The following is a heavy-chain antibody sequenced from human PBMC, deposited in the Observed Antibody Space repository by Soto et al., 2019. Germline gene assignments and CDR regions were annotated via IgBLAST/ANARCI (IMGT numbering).Heavy chain of an antibody. CDR2: IHNSGSP. J-gene: IGHJ6*02. V-gene: IGHV4-30-2*06. D-gene: IGHD1-7*01. Sequence: SETLSLTCSVSGASIYNGGYFWSWIRQSPGKGLEWIGHIHNSGSPYNNPSLKSRVTISVDKSKNQFSLKLSSVTAADTAVYYCARGRKTSYYYYGMDVWGQGTTVTVSS. CDR1: GASIYNGGYF. CDR3: ARGRKTSYYYYGMDV.